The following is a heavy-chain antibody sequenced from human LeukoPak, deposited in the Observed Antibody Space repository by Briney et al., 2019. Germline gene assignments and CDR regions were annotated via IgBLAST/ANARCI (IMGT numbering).Heavy chain of an antibody. D-gene: IGHD6-6*01. CDR3: TRVRSDYSSSSPPDY. CDR2: IDNGGTTT. V-gene: IGHV3-74*01. J-gene: IGHJ4*02. CDR1: GFTFSDYD. Sequence: PGGSLRLSCAASGFTFSDYDMSWIRQAPGKGLVWVSRIDNGGTTTLYADSVRGRFTISRDNAKNTLYLQMNGLRAEDTAIYFCTRVRSDYSSSSPPDYWGQGTPVTVSS.